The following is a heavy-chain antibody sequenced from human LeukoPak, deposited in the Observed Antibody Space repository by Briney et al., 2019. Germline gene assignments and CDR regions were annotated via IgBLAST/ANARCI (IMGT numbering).Heavy chain of an antibody. V-gene: IGHV4-38-2*01. CDR2: IYNRGST. CDR3: ARNSSGDYFDY. Sequence: KASETLSLTCAVSGNSISNTYYWGWIRQPPGKELEWIGSIYNRGSTHYNPSLKSRVTISVDTSKNQFSLKLSSVTAADTAVYYCARNSSGDYFDYWGQGTLVTVSS. D-gene: IGHD1-26*01. CDR1: GNSISNTYY. J-gene: IGHJ4*02.